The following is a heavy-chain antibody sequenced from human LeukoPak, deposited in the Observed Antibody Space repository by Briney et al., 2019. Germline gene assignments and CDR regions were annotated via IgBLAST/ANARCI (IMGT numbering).Heavy chain of an antibody. CDR2: INEDGSEK. D-gene: IGHD1-1*01. CDR1: GFTFSNYW. Sequence: GGSLRLSCAASGFTFSNYWMTWVRQAPGKGLEWAANINEDGSEKYYVDSVKGRFTISRDNANNSLYLQMHSLRAEDTAVYYCARVSTGFFYYVYYYMDVWGKGTTVTVSS. J-gene: IGHJ6*03. V-gene: IGHV3-7*01. CDR3: ARVSTGFFYYVYYYMDV.